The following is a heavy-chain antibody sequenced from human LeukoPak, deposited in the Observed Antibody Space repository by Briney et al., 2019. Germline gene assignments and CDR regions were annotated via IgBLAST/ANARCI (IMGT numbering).Heavy chain of an antibody. CDR3: AKSPYSSSPQGY. J-gene: IGHJ4*02. CDR1: GFTFSSYA. Sequence: GGSLRLSCAASGFTFSSYAMSWVRQAPGKGLEWVSAISGSGGSTYYADSVKGRFTISRDNSKNTLYLQMDSLRAEDTAIYYCAKSPYSSSPQGYWGQGTLVSVSS. D-gene: IGHD6-6*01. CDR2: ISGSGGST. V-gene: IGHV3-23*01.